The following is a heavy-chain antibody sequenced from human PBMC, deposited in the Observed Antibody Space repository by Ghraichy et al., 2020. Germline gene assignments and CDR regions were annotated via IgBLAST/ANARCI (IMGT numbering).Heavy chain of an antibody. D-gene: IGHD3-3*01. Sequence: ASVKVSCKASGYTFTSYGISWVRQAPGQGLEWMGWISAYNGNTNYAQKLQGRVTMTTDTSTSTAYMELRSLRSDDTAVYYCARMYYDFWSGYSRGAFDIWGQGTMVTVSS. CDR1: GYTFTSYG. CDR2: ISAYNGNT. J-gene: IGHJ3*02. V-gene: IGHV1-18*01. CDR3: ARMYYDFWSGYSRGAFDI.